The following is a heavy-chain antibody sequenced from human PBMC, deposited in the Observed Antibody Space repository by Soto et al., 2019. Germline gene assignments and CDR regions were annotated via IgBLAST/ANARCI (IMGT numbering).Heavy chain of an antibody. Sequence: EVQLVESGGGLVQPGGSLRLSCADSGFSFSSYWMHWVRQGPGKGLVWVSRINSEGSSTNYADPVRGRFTISRDNAKNTAYLQMNSLRAEDTAVHYGARSPGGYYIDWGQGTMVTVSS. V-gene: IGHV3-74*01. CDR3: ARSPGGYYID. CDR1: GFSFSSYW. CDR2: INSEGSST. J-gene: IGHJ3*01. D-gene: IGHD3-10*01.